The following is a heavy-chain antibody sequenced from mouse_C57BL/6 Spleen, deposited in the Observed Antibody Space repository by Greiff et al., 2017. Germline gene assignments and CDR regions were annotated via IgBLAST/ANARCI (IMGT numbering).Heavy chain of an antibody. V-gene: IGHV1-15*01. CDR2: IDPETGGT. CDR3: TSRREPFDY. Sequence: VQLQQSGAELVRPGASVTLSCKASGYTFTDYEMHWVKQTPVHGLEWIGAIDPETGGTAYNQKFKGKAILTADKSSSPAYMELRSLTSEDSAVYYCTSRREPFDYWGQGTTLTVSS. CDR1: GYTFTDYE. J-gene: IGHJ2*01.